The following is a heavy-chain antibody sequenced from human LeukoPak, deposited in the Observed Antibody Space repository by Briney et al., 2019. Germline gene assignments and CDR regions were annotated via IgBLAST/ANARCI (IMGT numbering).Heavy chain of an antibody. CDR3: ARDYDSSGYYSDY. CDR2: ISSSSSTI. Sequence: GGSLRLSCAASGFTFSSYSMNWVRQAPGMGLEWVSYISSSSSTIYYADSVKGRFTISRDNAKNSLYLQMNSLRAEDTAVYYCARDYDSSGYYSDYWGQGTLVTVSS. J-gene: IGHJ4*02. V-gene: IGHV3-48*01. CDR1: GFTFSSYS. D-gene: IGHD3-22*01.